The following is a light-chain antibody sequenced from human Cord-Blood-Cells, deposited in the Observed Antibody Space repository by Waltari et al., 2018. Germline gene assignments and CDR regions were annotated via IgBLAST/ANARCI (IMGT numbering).Light chain of an antibody. V-gene: IGLV5-45*02. CDR2: YKSDSDK. CDR3: MIWHSSAWV. J-gene: IGLJ3*02. CDR1: SGINVGTYR. Sequence: QAVLTQPSSLSASPGASASLTCTLRSGINVGTYRIYWYQQKPGSPPQYLLRYKSDSDKQQGPGVPSRFSGCKDASANAGSLLISGLQSEDEADYYCMIWHSSAWVFGGGTKLTVL.